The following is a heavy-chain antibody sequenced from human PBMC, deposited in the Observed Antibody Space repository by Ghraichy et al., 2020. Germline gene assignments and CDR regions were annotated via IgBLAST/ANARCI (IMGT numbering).Heavy chain of an antibody. Sequence: ASVKVSCKASGYTFTSYDINWVRQATGQGLEWMGWMNPNSGNTGYAQKFQGRVTMTRNTSISTAYMELSRLRSEDTAVYYCARGDSSWSYYYYYYMDVWGKGTTVTVSS. D-gene: IGHD6-6*01. CDR3: ARGDSSWSYYYYYYMDV. CDR2: MNPNSGNT. V-gene: IGHV1-8*01. CDR1: GYTFTSYD. J-gene: IGHJ6*03.